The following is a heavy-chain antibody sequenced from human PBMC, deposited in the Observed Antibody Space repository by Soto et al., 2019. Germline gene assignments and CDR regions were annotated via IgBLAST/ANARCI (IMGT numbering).Heavy chain of an antibody. CDR1: GFTFSSYG. Sequence: QVQLVESGGGVVQPGRSLRLSCAASGFTFSSYGMHWVRQAPGKGLEWVAVISYDGSNKYYADSVKGRFTISRDNSKNTLYLQMNSLRAEDTAVYYCAKSLNQYSYETLDYWGQGTLVTVSS. D-gene: IGHD5-18*01. CDR2: ISYDGSNK. CDR3: AKSLNQYSYETLDY. J-gene: IGHJ4*02. V-gene: IGHV3-30*18.